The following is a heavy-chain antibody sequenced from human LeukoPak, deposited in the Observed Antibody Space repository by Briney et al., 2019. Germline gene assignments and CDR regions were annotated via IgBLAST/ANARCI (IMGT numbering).Heavy chain of an antibody. Sequence: GGALRLSCAASGFTFSNYAMSWVRQAPGKGLEWVSLISGGRGTTYYADSVKGRFTISRDNSNSTLYLQMNSLRAEDTAVYYCAKGSSSFDYWGQGTLVTVS. CDR2: ISGGRGTT. CDR1: GFTFSNYA. J-gene: IGHJ4*02. CDR3: AKGSSSFDY. V-gene: IGHV3-23*01. D-gene: IGHD6-13*01.